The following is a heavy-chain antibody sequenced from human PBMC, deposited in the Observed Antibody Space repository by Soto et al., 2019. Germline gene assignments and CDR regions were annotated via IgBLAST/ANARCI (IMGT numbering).Heavy chain of an antibody. J-gene: IGHJ6*02. Sequence: KVSCKASGYTFTGYYMHWVRQAPGQGLEWMGIIYPGDSDTRYSPSFQGQVTISADKSISTAYLQWSSLKASDTAMYYCAREQWPTGYYYGMDVWGQGTTVTVSS. CDR1: GYTFTGYY. V-gene: IGHV5-51*01. CDR3: AREQWPTGYYYGMDV. D-gene: IGHD6-19*01. CDR2: IYPGDSDT.